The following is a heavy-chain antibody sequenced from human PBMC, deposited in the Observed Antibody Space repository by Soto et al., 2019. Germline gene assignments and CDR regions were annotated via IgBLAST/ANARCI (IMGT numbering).Heavy chain of an antibody. V-gene: IGHV1-46*01. CDR3: ARDYPYYDFWNGYPPPDYYYYGMDV. CDR2: INPSSGST. J-gene: IGHJ6*02. CDR1: GYTFTSYY. D-gene: IGHD3-3*01. Sequence: ASVKVSCKASGYTFTSYYMHWVRQAPGQGLEWMGIINPSSGSTSYAQKFQGRVTMTRDTSTSTVYLELSSLRSEDTAVYYCARDYPYYDFWNGYPPPDYYYYGMDVWGQGTTVTVSS.